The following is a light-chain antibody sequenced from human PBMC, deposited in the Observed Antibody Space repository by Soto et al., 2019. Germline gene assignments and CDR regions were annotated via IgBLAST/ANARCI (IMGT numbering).Light chain of an antibody. Sequence: EIVMTQSPATLSVSPGERATLSCRASQSVSSNLAWYQQKPCQAPRLLIYGASTRATGIPARFSGSWSGTEFTLTNSSLQSEDFGVYYCQQYNNLPPYPFGQGTKLEIK. J-gene: IGKJ2*01. CDR3: QQYNNLPPYP. V-gene: IGKV3-15*01. CDR2: GAS. CDR1: QSVSSN.